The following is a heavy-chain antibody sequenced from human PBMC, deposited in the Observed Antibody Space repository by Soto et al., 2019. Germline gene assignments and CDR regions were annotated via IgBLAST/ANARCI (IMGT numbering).Heavy chain of an antibody. V-gene: IGHV3-23*01. CDR2: IRGSGGTI. J-gene: IGHJ4*02. CDR1: RCTFNSYA. CDR3: AKVRSTTIFDVVSLFDY. D-gene: IGHD3-3*01. Sequence: GRSLRLSCAASRCTFNSYAMRSVRQAPGKGMECVSTIRGSGGTIYYADSVKGRFTISRDNSKHTLYMQMNCLRAEETAVYYCAKVRSTTIFDVVSLFDYWGQGPLVTVSS.